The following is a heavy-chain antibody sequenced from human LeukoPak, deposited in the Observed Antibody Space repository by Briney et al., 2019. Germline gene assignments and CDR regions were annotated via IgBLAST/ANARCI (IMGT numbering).Heavy chain of an antibody. CDR1: GGSISSYY. V-gene: IGHV4-59*01. D-gene: IGHD6-19*01. Sequence: SETLSLTCTVSGGSISSYYWSWIRQPPGKGLEWIGYIYYSGSTNYNPSLKSRVTILVDTSKNQFSLKLSSVAAADTAVYYCAREASGAGTIDYWGQGTLVTVSS. CDR2: IYYSGST. J-gene: IGHJ4*02. CDR3: AREASGAGTIDY.